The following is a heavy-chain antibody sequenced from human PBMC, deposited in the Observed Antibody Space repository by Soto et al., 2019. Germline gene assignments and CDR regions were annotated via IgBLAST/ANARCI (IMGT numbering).Heavy chain of an antibody. J-gene: IGHJ4*02. Sequence: QVQLVESGGGLVKPGGSLRLSCAASGFTFSDYYMSWIRQAPGKGLEWVSCISGSSTYTNYADSVKGRFTISRDNAKNSLYLQMNSLRAEDTAVYYCARDTEMATPNWGQGTLVTVSS. CDR3: ARDTEMATPN. V-gene: IGHV3-11*05. D-gene: IGHD5-12*01. CDR1: GFTFSDYY. CDR2: ISGSSTYT.